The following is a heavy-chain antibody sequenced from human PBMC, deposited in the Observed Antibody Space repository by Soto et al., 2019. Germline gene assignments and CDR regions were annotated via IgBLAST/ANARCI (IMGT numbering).Heavy chain of an antibody. J-gene: IGHJ6*02. CDR2: TYYRSKWYN. D-gene: IGHD1-26*01. Sequence: PSQTLSLTCAISGDSVSSNSAAWNWIRPSPSRGLEWLGRTYYRSKWYNDYAVSVKSRITINPDTSKNQFSLQLNSVTPEDTAVYYCARDRRSYYYSYYYYGMDVWGQGTTVTVSS. CDR1: GDSVSSNSAA. V-gene: IGHV6-1*01. CDR3: ARDRRSYYYSYYYYGMDV.